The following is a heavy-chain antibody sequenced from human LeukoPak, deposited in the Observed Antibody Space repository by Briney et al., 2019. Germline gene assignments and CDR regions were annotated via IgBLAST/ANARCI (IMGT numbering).Heavy chain of an antibody. J-gene: IGHJ4*02. Sequence: ASVKVSCKASGYTFTTLDINWVRQATGQGLEWMGWMNPKSGNTGYAQKFQGRVTITRDMSTSTAYMELSSLRSEDTAVYYCATGNFEKWGQGTLVTVSS. CDR2: MNPKSGNT. CDR3: ATGNFEK. CDR1: GYTFTTLD. V-gene: IGHV1-8*01.